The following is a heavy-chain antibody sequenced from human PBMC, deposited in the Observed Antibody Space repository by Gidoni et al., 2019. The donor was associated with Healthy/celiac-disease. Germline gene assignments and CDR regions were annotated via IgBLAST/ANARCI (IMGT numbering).Heavy chain of an antibody. J-gene: IGHJ4*02. CDR3: ARKRGYSYGPFDY. Sequence: QLQLQQWGAGLFKPSETLSLTCAVYGGSFSGYYWRWIRHPPGKGLEWIGEINHSGSTNYNPSLKRRVTISVDTSKNQFSLKLSSVNAADTAVYYCARKRGYSYGPFDYWGQGTLVTVSS. V-gene: IGHV4-34*01. CDR2: INHSGST. D-gene: IGHD5-18*01. CDR1: GGSFSGYY.